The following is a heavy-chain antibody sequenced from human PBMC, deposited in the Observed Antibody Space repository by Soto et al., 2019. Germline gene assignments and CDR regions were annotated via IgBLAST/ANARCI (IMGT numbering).Heavy chain of an antibody. CDR3: VKEIGWSDLQLMDR. D-gene: IGHD4-4*01. Sequence: QVHLVESGGGVVQPGSSLRLSCAASGFNFHNFGVHWIRQAPGQSLEWVAVISFDGTKKFFADSVMGRFTVSRDNSKNTAYLQMSSLRAEDTAIYYCVKEIGWSDLQLMDRGGQGALVTVSS. CDR2: ISFDGTKK. J-gene: IGHJ5*02. CDR1: GFNFHNFG. V-gene: IGHV3-30*18.